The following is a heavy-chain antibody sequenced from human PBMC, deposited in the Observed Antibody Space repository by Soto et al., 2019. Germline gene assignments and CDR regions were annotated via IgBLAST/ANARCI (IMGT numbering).Heavy chain of an antibody. CDR2: ITFSGNTV. CDR3: ARVSCREKYCMDV. CDR1: GFTFSDSY. J-gene: IGHJ6*02. V-gene: IGHV3-11*01. Sequence: QVQLVESGGGLVKPGGSLRLSCAASGFTFSDSYMSWIRQAPGKGLEWISYITFSGNTVYYADSLKGRFTISRDNAKNSLYLQMNRLRAEDTAVYYCARVSCREKYCMDVWGQGTTVTVSS.